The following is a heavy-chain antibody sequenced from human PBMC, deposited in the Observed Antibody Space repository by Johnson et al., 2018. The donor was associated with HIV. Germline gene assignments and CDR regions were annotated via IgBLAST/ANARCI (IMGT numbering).Heavy chain of an antibody. CDR2: IKQDGSEK. CDR3: ARVGATAAFDI. CDR1: GFTFSSYW. V-gene: IGHV3-7*05. J-gene: IGHJ3*02. D-gene: IGHD1-26*01. Sequence: EVQLVESGGGLVQPGGSLRLSYAASGFTFSSYWMSWVRQAPGKGLEWVANIKQDGSEKYYVDSVKGRFTISRDNAKNSLYLQMNSLRAEDTAVYYCARVGATAAFDIWGQGTMVTVSS.